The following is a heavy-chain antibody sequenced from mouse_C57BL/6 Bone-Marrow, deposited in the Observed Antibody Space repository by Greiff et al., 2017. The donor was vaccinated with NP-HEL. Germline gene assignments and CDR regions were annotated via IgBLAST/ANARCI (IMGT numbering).Heavy chain of an antibody. CDR3: ARQDYGSSYGWYFDV. CDR1: GFTFSDYY. Sequence: EVKLMESGGGLVQPGGSLKLSCAASGFTFSDYYMYWVRQTPEKRLEWVAYISNGGGSTYYPDTVKGRFTISRGNAKNTLYLQMSRLKSEDTAMYYCARQDYGSSYGWYFDVWGTGTTVTVSS. V-gene: IGHV5-12*01. J-gene: IGHJ1*03. CDR2: ISNGGGST. D-gene: IGHD1-1*01.